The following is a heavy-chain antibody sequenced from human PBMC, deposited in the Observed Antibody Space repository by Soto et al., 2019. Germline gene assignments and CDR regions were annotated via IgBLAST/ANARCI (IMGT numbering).Heavy chain of an antibody. J-gene: IGHJ4*02. Sequence: ASVKVSCKASGYTVTSYGISGVRQAPGQGLEWMGWISAYNGNTNYAQKLRGRVTMTTDTSTSTAYMELRSLRSDDTAVYYCARDPGDYGDYIVDYWGQGTLVTVSS. CDR3: ARDPGDYGDYIVDY. V-gene: IGHV1-18*01. CDR2: ISAYNGNT. D-gene: IGHD4-17*01. CDR1: GYTVTSYG.